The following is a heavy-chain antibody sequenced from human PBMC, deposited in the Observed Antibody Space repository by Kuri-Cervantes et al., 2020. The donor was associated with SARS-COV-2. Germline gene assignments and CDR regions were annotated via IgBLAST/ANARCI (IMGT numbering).Heavy chain of an antibody. J-gene: IGHJ6*03. CDR2: INWNGGST. Sequence: GGSLRLSCAASGFTFSSYSMNWVRQAPGKGLEWVSGINWNGGSTGYADSVKGRFTISRDNAKNSLYLQMNSLRAEDTALYHCATNDYGVSYMDVWGKGTTVPSP. CDR3: ATNDYGVSYMDV. V-gene: IGHV3-20*01. CDR1: GFTFSSYS. D-gene: IGHD4-17*01.